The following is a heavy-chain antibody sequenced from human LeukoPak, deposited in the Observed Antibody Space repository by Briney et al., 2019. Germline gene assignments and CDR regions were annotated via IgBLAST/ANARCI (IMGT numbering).Heavy chain of an antibody. CDR2: IIPIFGTA. CDR3: ARGPTVGAAAYYYYGMDV. J-gene: IGHJ6*02. V-gene: IGHV1-69*13. D-gene: IGHD1-26*01. Sequence: SVKLSCKASGYTFTSYGISWVRQAPGQGLEWMGGIIPIFGTANYAQKFQGRVTITADESTSTAYMELSSLRSEDTAVYYCARGPTVGAAAYYYYGMDVWGQGTTVTVSS. CDR1: GYTFTSYG.